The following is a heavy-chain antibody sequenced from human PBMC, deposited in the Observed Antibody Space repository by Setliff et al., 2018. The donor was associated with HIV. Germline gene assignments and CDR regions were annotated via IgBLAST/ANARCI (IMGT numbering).Heavy chain of an antibody. D-gene: IGHD3-22*01. CDR3: ASRVYYYDSNNFLREEGFDP. J-gene: IGHJ5*02. CDR1: GGSASNSRYY. Sequence: KPSETLSLTCTVSGGSASNSRYYWAWIRQPPGKGLEYIGSIHYNERTYYNPSLKSRVAISIDTSKNQFSLNLTSVTAADTAVYYCASRVYYYDSNNFLREEGFDPWGQGTLVTVS. V-gene: IGHV4-39*01. CDR2: IHYNERT.